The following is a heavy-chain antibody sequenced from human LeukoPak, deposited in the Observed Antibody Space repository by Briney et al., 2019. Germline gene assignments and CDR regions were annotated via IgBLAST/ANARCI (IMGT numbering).Heavy chain of an antibody. Sequence: GGSLRLSCAASGFTFSSYSLSWVRQAPGKGLEWVSAISGSGAYTYYADSVKGRFTISRDNSKNTLYLQMNSLRAEDTAVYFCAKKGVPAASPSAFDIWGQGTMVTVSS. D-gene: IGHD2-2*01. J-gene: IGHJ3*02. CDR3: AKKGVPAASPSAFDI. CDR2: ISGSGAYT. V-gene: IGHV3-23*01. CDR1: GFTFSSYS.